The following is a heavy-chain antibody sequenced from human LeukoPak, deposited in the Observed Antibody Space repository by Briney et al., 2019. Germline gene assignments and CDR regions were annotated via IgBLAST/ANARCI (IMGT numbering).Heavy chain of an antibody. CDR2: IYYSGST. CDR1: GGSISSYY. J-gene: IGHJ4*02. D-gene: IGHD3-10*01. CDR3: ARGPRITMVRGVSRRSASFDY. V-gene: IGHV4-59*12. Sequence: KPSQTLSLTCTVSGGSISSYYWSWIRQPPGKGLEWIGYIYYSGSTNYNPSLKSRVTISVDTSKNQFSLKLSSVTAADTAVYYCARGPRITMVRGVSRRSASFDYWGQGTLVTVPS.